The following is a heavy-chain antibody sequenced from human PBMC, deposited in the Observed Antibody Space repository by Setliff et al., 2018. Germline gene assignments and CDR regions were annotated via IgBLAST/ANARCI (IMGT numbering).Heavy chain of an antibody. CDR1: GYTFTDYA. V-gene: IGHV1-3*01. J-gene: IGHJ3*02. CDR3: ARARGSGARACDI. CDR2: INPGNGNT. Sequence: ASVKVSCKASGYTFTDYAMHWVRQAPGQRLEWMGWINPGNGNTKYSQKFQDRVTITRDTSATTAYIGLSSLRSEDTAVYYCARARGSGARACDIWGQGTMVTVS. D-gene: IGHD1-26*01.